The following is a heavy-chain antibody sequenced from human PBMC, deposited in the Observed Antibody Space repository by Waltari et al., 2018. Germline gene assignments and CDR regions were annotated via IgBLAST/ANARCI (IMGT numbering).Heavy chain of an antibody. Sequence: QLQLQESGPGLVKPSETLSLTCTVSGGSISSRSYYWGWIRQPPGKGLAWIGSIYYSGSTCYNPYLKSRVTISVDTSKNQFSLKLSSVTAADTAVYYCARQVTMVRGVIIKRDAFDIWGQGTMVTVSS. V-gene: IGHV4-39*01. D-gene: IGHD3-10*01. CDR3: ARQVTMVRGVIIKRDAFDI. CDR2: IYYSGST. CDR1: GGSISSRSYY. J-gene: IGHJ3*02.